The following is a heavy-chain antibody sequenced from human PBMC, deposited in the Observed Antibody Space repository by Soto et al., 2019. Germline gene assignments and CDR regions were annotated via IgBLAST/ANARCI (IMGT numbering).Heavy chain of an antibody. CDR1: GFTFDDYA. Sequence: EVQLVESGGGLVQPGRSLRLSCAASGFTFDDYAMHWVRQAPGKGLEWVSGISWNSGSIGYADSVKGRVTIARDNAKNSLYLQMNSLRAEDTALYYCATSLVSSAFDIWGQGTMVTVSS. CDR2: ISWNSGSI. J-gene: IGHJ3*02. V-gene: IGHV3-9*01. CDR3: ATSLVSSAFDI.